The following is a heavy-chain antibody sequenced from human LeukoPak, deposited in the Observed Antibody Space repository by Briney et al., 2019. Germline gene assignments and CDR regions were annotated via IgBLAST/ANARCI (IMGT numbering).Heavy chain of an antibody. D-gene: IGHD2-2*01. Sequence: GGSLRLSCAASGFNFGDYYMNWFRQAPGKGLEWVSYIGSSGTTMYYADSLKGRFTISRDNAKNAMYLQMNSLRAEDTAVYYCAREVVDTRSKRFDYWGQGTLVAVSS. CDR2: IGSSGTTM. CDR1: GFNFGDYY. V-gene: IGHV3-11*04. CDR3: AREVVDTRSKRFDY. J-gene: IGHJ4*02.